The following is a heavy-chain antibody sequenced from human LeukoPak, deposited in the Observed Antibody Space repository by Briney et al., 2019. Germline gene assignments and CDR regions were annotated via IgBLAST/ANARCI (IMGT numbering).Heavy chain of an antibody. V-gene: IGHV3-23*01. CDR1: GFTFSSYA. D-gene: IGHD3-10*01. J-gene: IGHJ4*02. CDR3: ANLPMVRRVTFDF. CDR2: ISGSGGST. Sequence: GGSLRLSCAASGFTFSSYAMSWVRQAPGKGLEWVSAISGSGGSTYYADSVKGRFTISRNNSKNTLYLQMNSLRAEDTAVYYCANLPMVRRVTFDFWGQGTLVTVSS.